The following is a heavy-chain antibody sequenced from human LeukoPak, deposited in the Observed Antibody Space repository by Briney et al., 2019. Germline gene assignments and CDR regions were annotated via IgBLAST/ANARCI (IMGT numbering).Heavy chain of an antibody. V-gene: IGHV3-21*01. CDR2: ISSSSSYI. Sequence: GGSLRLSCAASGFTFSSYSMNWVRQAPGKGLEWVSSISSSSSYIYYADSVKGRFTISRDNAKNSLYLQMNSLRAEDTAVYYCAREDGYSSTGYAFDIWGQGIMVTASS. CDR3: AREDGYSSTGYAFDI. CDR1: GFTFSSYS. D-gene: IGHD6-13*01. J-gene: IGHJ3*02.